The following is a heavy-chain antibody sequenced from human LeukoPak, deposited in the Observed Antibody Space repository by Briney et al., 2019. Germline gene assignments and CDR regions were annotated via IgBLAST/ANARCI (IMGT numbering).Heavy chain of an antibody. CDR3: ARWARYCSSGSCYSWFDP. Sequence: QTGGSLRLSCAASGFTFRSYWMSWVRQAPGKGLEGVANMKLDGSEEYYVDSVKGRFTISRDNAKNSLYLQMNSLRVDDTAVYYCARWARYCSSGSCYSWFDPWGQGTLVTVSS. CDR1: GFTFRSYW. D-gene: IGHD2-15*01. CDR2: MKLDGSEE. J-gene: IGHJ5*02. V-gene: IGHV3-7*01.